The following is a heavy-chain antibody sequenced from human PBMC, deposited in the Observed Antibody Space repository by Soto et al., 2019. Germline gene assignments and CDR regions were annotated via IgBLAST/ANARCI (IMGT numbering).Heavy chain of an antibody. D-gene: IGHD6-19*01. Sequence: EVQLVESGGGLVQPGGSLRLSCAASGFTLSSYSMHWVRQAPGKGLEWVSYISGSGGTIYYADSVKGRFTISRDNAKNSLSVQMNSLRDEDTAVYFCARETGLRSSGWSYYCDCWGQGTRVTVSS. J-gene: IGHJ4*02. V-gene: IGHV3-48*02. CDR3: ARETGLRSSGWSYYCDC. CDR2: ISGSGGTI. CDR1: GFTLSSYS.